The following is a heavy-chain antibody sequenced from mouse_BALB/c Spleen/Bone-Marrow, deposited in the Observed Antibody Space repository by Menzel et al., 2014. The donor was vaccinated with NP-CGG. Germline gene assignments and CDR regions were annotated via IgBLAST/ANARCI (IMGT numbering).Heavy chain of an antibody. V-gene: IGHV1S56*01. CDR2: IYPGNVNT. D-gene: IGHD1-1*01. CDR3: ARSRYGSYYGY. J-gene: IGHJ2*01. CDR1: NYTFTTYY. Sequence: QVQLQQSGPELVKPGASVRISCKASNYTFTTYYIYWVKQRPGQGLEWIGWIYPGNVNTKYNEKFKAKATLTADKPSSTAYMQLSSLTSEDSAVYFCARSRYGSYYGYWGQGTPLTVSS.